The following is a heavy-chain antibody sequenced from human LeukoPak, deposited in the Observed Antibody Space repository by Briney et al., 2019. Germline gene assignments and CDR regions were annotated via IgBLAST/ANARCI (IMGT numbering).Heavy chain of an antibody. V-gene: IGHV3-11*01. J-gene: IGHJ4*02. CDR2: IYENGRAI. Sequence: GGSLRLSCAASGFTFSDYYMSWIRQAPGKGLEWVSYIYENGRAIYYVDSVKGRFTISRDSAKNSVYLQMNNLRADDTAVYYCARDRHGDYDHSGYYDKWGEGTLVTVYS. CDR1: GFTFSDYY. D-gene: IGHD3-22*01. CDR3: ARDRHGDYDHSGYYDK.